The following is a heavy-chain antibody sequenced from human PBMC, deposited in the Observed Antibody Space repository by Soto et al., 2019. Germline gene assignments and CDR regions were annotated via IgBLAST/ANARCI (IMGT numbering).Heavy chain of an antibody. D-gene: IGHD2-21*02. CDR1: GFTFSSCA. V-gene: IGHV3-30*18. CDR2: ISYDGSNK. CDR3: AKAEVTVVTPYYFDY. Sequence: QVQLVESGGGVVQPGRSLRLSCAASGFTFSSCAMHWVRQAPGKGLEWVAVISYDGSNKYYADSVKGRFTISRDNSKNRLYLQMNSLRAEDTAVYYCAKAEVTVVTPYYFDYWGQGTLVTVSS. J-gene: IGHJ4*02.